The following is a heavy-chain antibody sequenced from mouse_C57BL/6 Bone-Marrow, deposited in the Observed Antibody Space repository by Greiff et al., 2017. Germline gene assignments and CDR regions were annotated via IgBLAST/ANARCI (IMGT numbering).Heavy chain of an antibody. V-gene: IGHV8-8*01. CDR3: ARIRGYSNLYYYAMGY. D-gene: IGHD2-5*01. Sequence: QVTLKESGPGILQPSQTLSLTCSFSGFSLSTYGMGVGWIRQAPGKGLEWLAHIWWDDDKYYNPPLKSRLTISKDTSKNHVFLKIANVDTADTATYYFARIRGYSNLYYYAMGYWGQGTSVTVSS. CDR2: IWWDDDK. J-gene: IGHJ4*01. CDR1: GFSLSTYGMG.